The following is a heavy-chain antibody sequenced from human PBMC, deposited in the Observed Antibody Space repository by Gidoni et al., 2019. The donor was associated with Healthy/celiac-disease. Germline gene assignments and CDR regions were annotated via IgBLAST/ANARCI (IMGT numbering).Heavy chain of an antibody. Sequence: EVLLVASGGGLVKPGGSLRISCAASGFTFSSYSMNWVRQAPGKGLEWVSSISSSSSYIYYADSVKDRFTISRDNAKNSLYLQMNSLRAEDTAVHYCARDREGIDYWGQGTLVTVSS. D-gene: IGHD1-26*01. CDR1: GFTFSSYS. V-gene: IGHV3-21*01. J-gene: IGHJ4*02. CDR3: ARDREGIDY. CDR2: ISSSSSYI.